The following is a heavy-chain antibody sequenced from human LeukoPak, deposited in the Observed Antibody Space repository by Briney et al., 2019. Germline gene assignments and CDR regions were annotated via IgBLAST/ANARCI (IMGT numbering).Heavy chain of an antibody. CDR3: ATWGVVVILDAFDI. CDR1: GYTLTELS. Sequence: ASVKVSCKVSGYTLTELSMHWVRQAPGKGLGWMGGFGPEDGETIYAQKFQGRVTMTEDTSTDTAYMELSSLRSEDTAVYYCATWGVVVILDAFDIWGQGTMVTVSS. V-gene: IGHV1-24*01. D-gene: IGHD3-22*01. J-gene: IGHJ3*02. CDR2: FGPEDGET.